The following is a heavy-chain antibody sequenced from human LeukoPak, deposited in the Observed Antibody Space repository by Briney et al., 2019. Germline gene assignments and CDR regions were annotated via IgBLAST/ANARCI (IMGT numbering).Heavy chain of an antibody. V-gene: IGHV3-21*01. D-gene: IGHD2-15*01. CDR3: ARERCSGGSCYLNWFDP. CDR1: GFTFSSYS. J-gene: IGHJ5*02. Sequence: PGGSLRLSCAASGFTFSSYSMNWVRQAPGKGLEWVSSISSSSSYIYYADSVKGRFTISRDNAKNSLYLQMNSPRAEDTAVYYRARERCSGGSCYLNWFDPWGQGTLITVSS. CDR2: ISSSSSYI.